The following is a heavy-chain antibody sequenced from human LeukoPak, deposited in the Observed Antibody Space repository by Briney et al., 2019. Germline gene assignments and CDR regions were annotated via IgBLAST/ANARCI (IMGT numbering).Heavy chain of an antibody. CDR3: ARAHSIASYYYGVDV. D-gene: IGHD2/OR15-2a*01. CDR2: IYYSGNT. CDR1: GGSISSSYSY. Sequence: PSETLSLTCTVSGGSISSSYSYWGWILQPPGKGLEWIGNIYYSGNTYYSPSLTSRVTLSVDTSENQFSLKLSSVTAADTAVYYCARAHSIASYYYGVDVWGQGTTVTVSS. V-gene: IGHV4-39*07. J-gene: IGHJ6*02.